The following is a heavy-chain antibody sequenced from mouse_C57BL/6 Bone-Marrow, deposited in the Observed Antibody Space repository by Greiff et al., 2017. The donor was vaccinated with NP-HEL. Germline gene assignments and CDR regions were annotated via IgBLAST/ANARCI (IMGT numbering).Heavy chain of an antibody. J-gene: IGHJ1*03. V-gene: IGHV5-4*01. CDR2: ISDGGSYT. Sequence: EVKLVESGGDLVKPGGSLKLSCAASGFTFSSYAMSWVRQTPEKRLEWVATISDGGSYTYYPDNVKGRFTISRDNAKNNLYLQMSHLKSEDTAMYYCAREFRVWGTGTTVTVSS. CDR1: GFTFSSYA. CDR3: AREFRV.